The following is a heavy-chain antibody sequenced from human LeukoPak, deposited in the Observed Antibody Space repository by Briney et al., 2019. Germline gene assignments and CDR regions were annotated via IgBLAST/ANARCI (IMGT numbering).Heavy chain of an antibody. Sequence: PSEPLSLTCTVSGGSISSYFWSWIRQPPGKGREWIGYIYYSGSTNYNPSLKSRVTISVDTSKNQFSLNLNSVTAADTAVYYCARGEDIVSTISGDAFDIWGQGTMVTVAS. D-gene: IGHD5/OR15-5a*01. CDR3: ARGEDIVSTISGDAFDI. V-gene: IGHV4-59*01. CDR1: GGSISSYF. CDR2: IYYSGST. J-gene: IGHJ3*02.